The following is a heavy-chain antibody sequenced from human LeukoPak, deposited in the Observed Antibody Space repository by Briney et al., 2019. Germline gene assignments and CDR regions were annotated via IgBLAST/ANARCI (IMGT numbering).Heavy chain of an antibody. CDR3: ARDRDYYDSSGYYFDY. V-gene: IGHV1-69*04. J-gene: IGHJ4*02. CDR1: GVTFSSYA. Sequence: ASVKLSCKASGVTFSSYAISWVRQAPGQGLEWMARIIPILGIANYAQKFQGRVTITADKSTSTAYMELSSLRSEDTAVYYCARDRDYYDSSGYYFDYWGQGTVVTVSS. D-gene: IGHD3-22*01. CDR2: IIPILGIA.